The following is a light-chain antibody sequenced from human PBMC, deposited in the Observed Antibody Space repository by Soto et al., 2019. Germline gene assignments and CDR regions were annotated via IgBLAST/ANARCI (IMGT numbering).Light chain of an antibody. V-gene: IGKV1-27*01. CDR2: AAS. J-gene: IGKJ4*01. CDR3: QKYNSATRALT. Sequence: DIPMTQSPSSLSASVGDRVTITCRASQGISNYLAWYQQKPGKVPKLLIYAASTLQSGVPSRFSGSGSGTDFTLTISSLQPEDVATYYCQKYNSATRALTFGGGTKVEIK. CDR1: QGISNY.